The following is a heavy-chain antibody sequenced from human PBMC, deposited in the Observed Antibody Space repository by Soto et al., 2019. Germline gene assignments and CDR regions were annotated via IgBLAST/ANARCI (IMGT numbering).Heavy chain of an antibody. CDR2: INPNSGVT. CDR3: ARLGTTGTYYDAFDI. D-gene: IGHD1-26*01. V-gene: IGHV1-2*04. CDR1: GYSLTDYY. Sequence: QVQLVQSGAEVNKPGASVKVSCKASGYSLTDYYMHWVRQAPGQGLEWMGWINPNSGVTKYVQKFQDWVTMTRDTSISTAYLELTGLKSDDTAVYYCARLGTTGTYYDAFDIWGQGTMVTVSS. J-gene: IGHJ3*02.